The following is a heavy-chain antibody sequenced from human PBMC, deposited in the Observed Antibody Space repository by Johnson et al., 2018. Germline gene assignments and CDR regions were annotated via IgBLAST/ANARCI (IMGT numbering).Heavy chain of an antibody. J-gene: IGHJ1*01. Sequence: QVQLQESGPGLVKPSEPLSLTCTVSGGSISGYYWSWIRQPPGKRLEWLGYIYHSGSPKYNPSLNSRVTMSVDASKNQCSLQLNSVTAAATAVYYCARYGSSSGYVHHWGQGTLVTVSS. V-gene: IGHV4-59*01. CDR3: ARYGSSSGYVHH. CDR1: GGSISGYY. D-gene: IGHD3-22*01. CDR2: IYHSGSP.